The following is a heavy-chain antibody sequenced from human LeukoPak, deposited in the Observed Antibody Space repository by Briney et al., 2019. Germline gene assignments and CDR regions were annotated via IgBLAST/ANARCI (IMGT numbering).Heavy chain of an antibody. Sequence: GGSLRLSCAASGFTFSSYSMNWVRQAPGKGPEWVSSISSSSSYIYYADSVKGRFTISRDNAKNSLYLQMNSLRAEDTAVYYCAKEIAYYDFWSGYPYYYYGMDVWGQGTTVTVSS. J-gene: IGHJ6*02. CDR2: ISSSSSYI. CDR3: AKEIAYYDFWSGYPYYYYGMDV. V-gene: IGHV3-21*01. D-gene: IGHD3-3*01. CDR1: GFTFSSYS.